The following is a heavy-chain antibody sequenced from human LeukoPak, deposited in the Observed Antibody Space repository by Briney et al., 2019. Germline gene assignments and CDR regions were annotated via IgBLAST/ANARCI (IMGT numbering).Heavy chain of an antibody. CDR1: GDSVSSNSAA. J-gene: IGHJ3*02. D-gene: IGHD3-16*02. CDR2: TYYRSKWYN. CDR3: ARDLLVYDYVWGSYRSTLDAFDI. Sequence: SQTLSLTCAISGDSVSSNSAAWNWIRQSPSRGLEWLGRTYYRSKWYNDYAVSVKSRITINPDTSKNQFSLQLNSVTPEDTAVYYCARDLLVYDYVWGSYRSTLDAFDIWGQGTMVTVSS. V-gene: IGHV6-1*01.